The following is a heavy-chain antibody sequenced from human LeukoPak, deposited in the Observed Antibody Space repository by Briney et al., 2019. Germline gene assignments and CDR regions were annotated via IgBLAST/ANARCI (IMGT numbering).Heavy chain of an antibody. V-gene: IGHV1-2*06. D-gene: IGHD6-13*01. CDR3: ARVFHSSTWVDAFDI. J-gene: IGHJ3*02. CDR2: INPNSSST. Sequence: ASVKVSCMASGYTFTGYYIHWVRQAPGQGLEWMARINPNSSSTNYAQKFQGRVTMTRDTSITTAYMELSSLTSDDTAVYYCARVFHSSTWVDAFDIWGQGTMVTVSS. CDR1: GYTFTGYY.